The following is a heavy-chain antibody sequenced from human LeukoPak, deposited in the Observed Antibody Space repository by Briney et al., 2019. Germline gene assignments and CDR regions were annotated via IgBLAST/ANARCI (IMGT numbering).Heavy chain of an antibody. CDR2: ISSSGSTI. J-gene: IGHJ6*03. CDR3: ARVVRYYYGSGSSYYYYYMDV. CDR1: GFTFSDYY. Sequence: GGSLRLSCAASGFTFSDYYMSWIRQAPGKGLEWVSYISSSGSTIYYADSVKGRFTISRDNAKNSLYLQMNSLRAEDTAVYYCARVVRYYYGSGSSYYYYYMDVWGKGATVTISS. D-gene: IGHD3-10*01. V-gene: IGHV3-11*04.